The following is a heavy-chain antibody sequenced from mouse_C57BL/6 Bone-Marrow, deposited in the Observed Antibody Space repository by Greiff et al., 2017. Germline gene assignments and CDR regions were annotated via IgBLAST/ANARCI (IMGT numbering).Heavy chain of an antibody. Sequence: QVQLQQPGAELVMPGASVKLSCKASGYTFTSYWMHWVKQRPGQGLEWIGEIAPSDSYTNYNQKFKGKSTLTVDKSSSTAYMQLSSLTSEDSAVXYCARTTTVVAGDYWGQGTTLTVSS. CDR3: ARTTTVVAGDY. J-gene: IGHJ2*01. V-gene: IGHV1-69*01. CDR2: IAPSDSYT. CDR1: GYTFTSYW. D-gene: IGHD1-1*01.